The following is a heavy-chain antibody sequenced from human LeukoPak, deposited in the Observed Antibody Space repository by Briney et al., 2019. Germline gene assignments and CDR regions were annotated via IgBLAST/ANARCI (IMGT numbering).Heavy chain of an antibody. CDR1: GYTFTTYG. CDR3: ARDRMDTGTYFDY. V-gene: IGHV1-18*01. CDR2: ISTYNGNT. J-gene: IGHJ4*02. Sequence: APVKVSCRSSGYTFTTYGITWMRQAPGQGLEWMGWISTYNGNTNYAQKLQGRVTTTTDTSTSTAYMELRSLRSDDTAMYYCARDRMDTGTYFDYWGQGTLVTVSS. D-gene: IGHD5-18*01.